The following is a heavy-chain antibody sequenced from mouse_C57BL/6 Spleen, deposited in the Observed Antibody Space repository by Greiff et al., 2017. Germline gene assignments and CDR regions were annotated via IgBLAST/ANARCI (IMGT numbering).Heavy chain of an antibody. J-gene: IGHJ4*01. Sequence: QVQLQQPGAELVMPGASVKLSCKASGYTFTSYWMHWVKQRPGQGLEWIGEIDPSDSYTNYNQKFKGKSTLTVDKSSSTAYMQLSSLTSEDSAVYYCARRSNDYYAMDYWGQGTSVTVSS. D-gene: IGHD2-5*01. V-gene: IGHV1-69*01. CDR1: GYTFTSYW. CDR2: IDPSDSYT. CDR3: ARRSNDYYAMDY.